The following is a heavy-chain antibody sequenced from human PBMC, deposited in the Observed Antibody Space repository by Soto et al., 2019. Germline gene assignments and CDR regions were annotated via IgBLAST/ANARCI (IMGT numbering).Heavy chain of an antibody. CDR2: INHSGST. J-gene: IGHJ6*02. CDR3: ARWPLLCGEGYYYYYGMDD. Sequence: SETLSLTCAVYGGSFSGYSWTWIRQPPGTGLEWIGEINHSGSTNYNPSLKSRVTISVDTSKNQFSLKLTSVTAADTAVYYCARWPLLCGEGYYYYYGMDDWGQGTTVTVSS. CDR1: GGSFSGYS. D-gene: IGHD3-10*01. V-gene: IGHV4-34*01.